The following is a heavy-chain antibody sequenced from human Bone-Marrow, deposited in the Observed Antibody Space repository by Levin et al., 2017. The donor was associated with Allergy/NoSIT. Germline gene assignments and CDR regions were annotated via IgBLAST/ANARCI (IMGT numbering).Heavy chain of an antibody. D-gene: IGHD2-15*01. CDR3: GGDIDDAFDI. CDR2: ISYDGSNK. J-gene: IGHJ3*02. Sequence: GGSLRLSCAASGFTFSSYAMHWVRQAPGKGLEWVAVISYDGSNKYYADSVKGRFTISRDNSKNTLYLQMNSLRAEDTAVYYCGGDIDDAFDIWGQGTMVTVSS. CDR1: GFTFSSYA. V-gene: IGHV3-30-3*01.